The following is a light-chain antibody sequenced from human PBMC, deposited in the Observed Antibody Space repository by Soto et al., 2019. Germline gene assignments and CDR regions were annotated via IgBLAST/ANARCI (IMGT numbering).Light chain of an antibody. V-gene: IGLV2-18*02. CDR2: EVS. CDR1: SSDVGNYDR. J-gene: IGLJ2*01. Sequence: QSALTQPPSVSGSPGQSVTISCTGTSSDVGNYDRVSWYRQPPGTAPKLIIYEVSNRPSGVPDRFSGSKSGDTASLTISGLQAEDEADYFCSSYTTSSTLFGGGTKLTVL. CDR3: SSYTTSSTL.